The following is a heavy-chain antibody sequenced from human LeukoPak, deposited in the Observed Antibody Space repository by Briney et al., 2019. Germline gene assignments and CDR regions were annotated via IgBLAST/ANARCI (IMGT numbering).Heavy chain of an antibody. D-gene: IGHD3-3*01. V-gene: IGHV3-7*01. CDR2: IRHDGGEK. CDR3: ARAIFGVVTYYFDY. CDR1: GFTFGSYW. J-gene: IGHJ4*02. Sequence: PGGSLRLSCAASGFTFGSYWMSWVRQAPGKGLEWVANIRHDGGEKYYVDSVKGRFTISRDNAKNSLYLQMNSLRAEDTAVYYCARAIFGVVTYYFDYWGQGTLVTVSS.